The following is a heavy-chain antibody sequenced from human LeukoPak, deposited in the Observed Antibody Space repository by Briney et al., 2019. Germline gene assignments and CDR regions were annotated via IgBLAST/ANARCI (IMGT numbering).Heavy chain of an antibody. CDR2: IIPILGIA. Sequence: SVKVSCKASGYTFTSYAISWVRQAPGQGLEWMGRIIPILGIANYAQKFQGRVTITADKSTSTAYMELSSLRSEDTAVYYCAREEGKVTMVRGAAFDPWGQGTLVTVSS. V-gene: IGHV1-69*04. CDR3: AREEGKVTMVRGAAFDP. CDR1: GYTFTSYA. D-gene: IGHD3-10*01. J-gene: IGHJ5*02.